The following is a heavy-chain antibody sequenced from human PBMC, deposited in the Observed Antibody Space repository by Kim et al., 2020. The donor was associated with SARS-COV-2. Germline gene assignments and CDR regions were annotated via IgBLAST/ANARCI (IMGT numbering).Heavy chain of an antibody. CDR1: GFTFSSYA. D-gene: IGHD3-16*01. CDR2: ISGRGGST. V-gene: IGHV3-23*01. J-gene: IGHJ4*02. CDR3: AKEGGSYNFDY. Sequence: GGSLRLSCAASGFTFSSYAMSWVRQAPGKGLEWVSAISGRGGSTYYADAVNGRVTISRDNSKNTLYLQMNSQRAENTAVDYCAKEGGSYNFDYWCQGTVV.